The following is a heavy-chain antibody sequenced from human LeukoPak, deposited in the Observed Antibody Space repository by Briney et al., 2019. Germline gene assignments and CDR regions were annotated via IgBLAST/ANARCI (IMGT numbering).Heavy chain of an antibody. V-gene: IGHV3-48*03. CDR3: ARDRHYYDSSGYSY. J-gene: IGHJ4*02. Sequence: QPGGSLRLSCAASGFTFSSYEMNWVRQAPGKGLEWVSYISSSGSTIYYADSVKGRFTISRDNAKNSLYLQMNSLRAEDTAVYYCARDRHYYDSSGYSYWGQGTLVTVSS. D-gene: IGHD3-22*01. CDR2: ISSSGSTI. CDR1: GFTFSSYE.